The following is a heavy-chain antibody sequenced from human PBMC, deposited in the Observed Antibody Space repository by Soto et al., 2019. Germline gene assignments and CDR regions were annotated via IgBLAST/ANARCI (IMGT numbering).Heavy chain of an antibody. CDR3: AREGAGDDGGY. D-gene: IGHD2-21*02. J-gene: IGHJ4*02. CDR1: GGSFSGYY. CDR2: INHSGST. Sequence: QVQLQQWGAGLLKPSETLSPTCAVYGGSFSGYYWSWIRQPPGKGLEWIGEINHSGSTNYNPSLKSRVTISVDTSKNQFSLKLSSVTAADTAVYYCAREGAGDDGGYWGQGTLVTVSS. V-gene: IGHV4-34*01.